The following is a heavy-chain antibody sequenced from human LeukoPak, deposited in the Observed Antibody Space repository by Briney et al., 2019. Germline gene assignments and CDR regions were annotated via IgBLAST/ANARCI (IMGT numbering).Heavy chain of an antibody. CDR2: INPSSAYT. Sequence: ASVKVSCKASGYTFTSYYIHWVRQAPGQGPEWVGIINPSSAYTTYSQKFQGRVTMTRDTSTSTVYMDLSSLTSEDTAVYYCARDRNSGCYCSDYWGQGTRDTVSS. V-gene: IGHV1-46*01. CDR3: ARDRNSGCYCSDY. CDR1: GYTFTSYY. J-gene: IGHJ4*02. D-gene: IGHD1-26*01.